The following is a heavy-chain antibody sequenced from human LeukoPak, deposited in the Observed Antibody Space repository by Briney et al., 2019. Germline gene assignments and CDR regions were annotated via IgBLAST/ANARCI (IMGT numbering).Heavy chain of an antibody. CDR3: ARQSSSWHLQDWFDP. CDR2: IYPGDSDT. CDR1: GYSFTSYW. V-gene: IGHV5-51*01. J-gene: IGHJ5*02. Sequence: GESLKISCKGSGYSFTSYWIGWVRQMPGKGLEWMGIIYPGDSDTRYSPSFQGQVTISADKSISTAYLQWSSLKASDTAMYYCARQSSSWHLQDWFDPWGQGTLVTVSS. D-gene: IGHD6-13*01.